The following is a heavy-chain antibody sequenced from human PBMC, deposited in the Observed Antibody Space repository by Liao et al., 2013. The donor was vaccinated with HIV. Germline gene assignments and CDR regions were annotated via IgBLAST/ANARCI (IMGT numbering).Heavy chain of an antibody. CDR2: YNHSGST. D-gene: IGHD3-10*01. V-gene: IGHV4-34*01. CDR3: AREVTMVRGVINY. CDR1: GGSFSGYY. Sequence: QVQPQQWGAGLLKPSETLSLTCAVYGGSFSGYYWSWIRQPPGKGRGVDWGKYNHSGSTNYNPSLKSRVTISVDTSKNQFSLKLSSVTAADTAVFYCAREVTMVRGVINYWGQGTLVTVSS. J-gene: IGHJ4*02.